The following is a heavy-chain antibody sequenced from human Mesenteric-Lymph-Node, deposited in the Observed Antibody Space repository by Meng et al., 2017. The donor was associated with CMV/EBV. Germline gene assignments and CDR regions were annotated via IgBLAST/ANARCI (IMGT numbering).Heavy chain of an antibody. Sequence: SVKVSCKAFGGTFSNYAVSWVRQAPGQGLEWMGGIIPTLGTATYAQKFQGRVTITTDESTTIVYMELSSLRSEDTAVYYCAGGYSGYENFDYWGQGTLVTISS. CDR1: GGTFSNYA. J-gene: IGHJ4*02. D-gene: IGHD5-12*01. CDR3: AGGYSGYENFDY. CDR2: IIPTLGTA. V-gene: IGHV1-69*05.